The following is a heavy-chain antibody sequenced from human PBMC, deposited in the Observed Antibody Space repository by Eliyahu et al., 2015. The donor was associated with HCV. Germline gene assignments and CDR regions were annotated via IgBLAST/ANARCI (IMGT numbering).Heavy chain of an antibody. CDR1: SSYG. Sequence: SSYGMHWVRQAPGKGLEWVAVISYDGSNKYYADSVKGRFTISRDNSKNTLYLQMNSLRAEDTAVYYCAKDMFEYYYDSSGYYTTGFTFDYWGQGTLVTVSS. J-gene: IGHJ4*02. CDR2: ISYDGSNK. V-gene: IGHV3-30*18. CDR3: AKDMFEYYYDSSGYYTTGFTFDY. D-gene: IGHD3-22*01.